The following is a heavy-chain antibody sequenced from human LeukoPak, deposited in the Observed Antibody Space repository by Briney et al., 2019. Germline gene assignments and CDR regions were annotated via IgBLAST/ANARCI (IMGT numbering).Heavy chain of an antibody. Sequence: PSETLSLTXTVSGGSISSYYWSWIRQPAGKGLEWIGRIYTSGSTNYNPSLKSRVTMSVDTSKNQFSLKLSSVTAADTAVYYCARDRSGYDSTVTIYYYYYYMDVWGKGTTVTVSS. CDR1: GGSISSYY. CDR2: IYTSGST. V-gene: IGHV4-4*07. D-gene: IGHD5-12*01. J-gene: IGHJ6*03. CDR3: ARDRSGYDSTVTIYYYYYYMDV.